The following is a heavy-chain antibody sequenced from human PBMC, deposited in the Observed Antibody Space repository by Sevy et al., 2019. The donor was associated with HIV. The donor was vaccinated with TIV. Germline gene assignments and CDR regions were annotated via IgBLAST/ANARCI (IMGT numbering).Heavy chain of an antibody. CDR2: ISGSGGST. CDR1: GFTFRTYA. J-gene: IGHJ3*02. Sequence: GGSLRLSCAASGFTFRTYAMNWVRQAPGKGLEWVSGISGSGGSTYYADSVKGRFTISRDNSKNTPYLQMNSLRAEDTAVYYCAKDYYDSSGYYPMDAFDIWGQGTMVTVSS. CDR3: AKDYYDSSGYYPMDAFDI. D-gene: IGHD3-22*01. V-gene: IGHV3-23*01.